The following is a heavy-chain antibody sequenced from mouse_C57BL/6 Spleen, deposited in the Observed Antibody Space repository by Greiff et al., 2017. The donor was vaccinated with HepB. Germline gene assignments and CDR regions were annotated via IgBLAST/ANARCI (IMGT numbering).Heavy chain of an antibody. D-gene: IGHD1-1*01. CDR1: GYTFTSYW. Sequence: VQLQQPGAELVRPGTSVKLSCKASGYTFTSYWMHWVKQRPGQGLEWIGVIDPSDSYTNYNQKFKGKATLTVDTSSSTAYMQLSSLTSEDSAVYYCARLLLRYWYFDVWGTGTTVTVSS. CDR2: IDPSDSYT. J-gene: IGHJ1*03. V-gene: IGHV1-59*01. CDR3: ARLLLRYWYFDV.